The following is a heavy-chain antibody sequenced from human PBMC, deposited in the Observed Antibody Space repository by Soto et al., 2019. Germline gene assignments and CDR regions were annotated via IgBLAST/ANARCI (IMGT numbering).Heavy chain of an antibody. J-gene: IGHJ5*02. V-gene: IGHV1-69*01. CDR3: ARGVPAALVSVYNWFDL. CDR1: GGAFSSYA. CDR2: IVPILRRA. D-gene: IGHD2-2*01. Sequence: QVQLVQSGAEVKKPGSSVKVSCKTSGGAFSSYAISCVRQAPGQGLEWMGGIVPILRRADYAQKFQGRVTVTAEEAASTAYMELTSLRSEDTAVDYCARGVPAALVSVYNWFDLWGQGTLVTVSS.